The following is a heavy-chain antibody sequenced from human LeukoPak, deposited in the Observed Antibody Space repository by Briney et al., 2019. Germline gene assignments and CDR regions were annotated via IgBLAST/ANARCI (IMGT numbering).Heavy chain of an antibody. D-gene: IGHD3-9*01. CDR1: GYTFTSYG. V-gene: IGHV1-69*13. Sequence: ASVKVSCKASGYTFTSYGISWVRQAPGQGLEWMGGIIPIFGTANYAQKFQGRVTITADESTSTAYMELSSLRSEDTAVYYCASGNDILTGCPAGSFDYWGQGTLVTVSS. CDR2: IIPIFGTA. CDR3: ASGNDILTGCPAGSFDY. J-gene: IGHJ4*02.